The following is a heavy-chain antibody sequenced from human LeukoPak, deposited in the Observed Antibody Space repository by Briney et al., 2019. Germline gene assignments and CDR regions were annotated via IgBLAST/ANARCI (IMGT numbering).Heavy chain of an antibody. CDR3: AHRREYSSTWYWANFDY. J-gene: IGHJ4*02. Sequence: SGPTLVNPPQTLTLTFSFSVFSISTNGGGVGWILQPPVKALEWLSLIYWDDDKRYSPSLKSRLTITTDTSKNQVVLTMTNMDPVDTATYYCAHRREYSSTWYWANFDYWGQGTLVTVSS. V-gene: IGHV2-5*02. CDR2: IYWDDDK. D-gene: IGHD6-13*01. CDR1: VFSISTNGGG.